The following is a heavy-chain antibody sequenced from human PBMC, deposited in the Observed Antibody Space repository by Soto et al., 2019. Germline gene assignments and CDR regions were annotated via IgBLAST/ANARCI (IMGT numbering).Heavy chain of an antibody. D-gene: IGHD5-18*01. CDR3: ARDNGYSHGHGMDV. CDR2: ILYDGGNK. CDR1: GFTFSSYT. V-gene: IGHV3-30-3*01. Sequence: QVQLVESGGGVVQPGRSLRLSCAASGFTFSSYTMHWVRQAPGKGLEWVALILYDGGNKYYADSVKGGFTISRDNSKNTPYLQVNSLRPEDTAVYYCARDNGYSHGHGMDVWGQGTTVTVSS. J-gene: IGHJ6*02.